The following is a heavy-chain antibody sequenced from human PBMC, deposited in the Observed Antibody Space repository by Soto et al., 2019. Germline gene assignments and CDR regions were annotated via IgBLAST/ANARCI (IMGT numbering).Heavy chain of an antibody. Sequence: SVKVYCQASGFTFTSSAMQWVRQARGQRLEWIGWIVVGGGNTNYAQKFQERVTITRDMSTSTAYMELSSLRSEDTAVYYCAADWYYYDSSGSPGAFDIWGQGTMVTVSS. CDR1: GFTFTSSA. CDR3: AADWYYYDSSGSPGAFDI. D-gene: IGHD3-22*01. J-gene: IGHJ3*02. CDR2: IVVGGGNT. V-gene: IGHV1-58*02.